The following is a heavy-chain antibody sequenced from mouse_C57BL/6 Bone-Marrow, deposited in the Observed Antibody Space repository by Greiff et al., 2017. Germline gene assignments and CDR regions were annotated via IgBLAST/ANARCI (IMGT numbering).Heavy chain of an antibody. V-gene: IGHV3-6*01. CDR3: ARGNYDGRTGFAY. CDR1: GYSITSGYY. D-gene: IGHD2-4*01. CDR2: ISYDGSN. Sequence: EVKLMESGPGLVKPSQSLSLTCSVTGYSITSGYYWNWIRQFPGNKLEWMGYISYDGSNNYNPSLKNRISITRDTSKNQFFLKLNSGTTEDTATYYCARGNYDGRTGFAYWGQGTLVTVSA. J-gene: IGHJ3*01.